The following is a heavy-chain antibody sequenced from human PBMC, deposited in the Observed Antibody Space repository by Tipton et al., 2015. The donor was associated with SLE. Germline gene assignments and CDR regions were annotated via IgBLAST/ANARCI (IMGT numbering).Heavy chain of an antibody. Sequence: SLRLSCAASGFTFSSYSMNWVRQAPGKGLEWVSSISSSGRYIYYADSVKGRFTISRDNAKNSLYLQMNSLRAEDTAVYYCARDGFGRAVAATDAFDIWGQGTMVTVSS. CDR1: GFTFSSYS. CDR2: ISSSGRYI. V-gene: IGHV3-21*01. CDR3: ARDGFGRAVAATDAFDI. D-gene: IGHD6-19*01. J-gene: IGHJ3*02.